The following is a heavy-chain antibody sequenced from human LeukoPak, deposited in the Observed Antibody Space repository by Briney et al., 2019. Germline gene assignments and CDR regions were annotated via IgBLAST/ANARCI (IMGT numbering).Heavy chain of an antibody. J-gene: IGHJ5*02. CDR1: GFTFSSIA. CDR3: ARDRGYSYGPISP. Sequence: GGSLRLSCAASGFTFSSIAMSWVRQAPDKGLEWVSTISGSGGGTYYADSVKGRFTISRDDSKNTLYLQMNSLRAEDTAVYYCARDRGYSYGPISPWGQGTLVTVSS. V-gene: IGHV3-23*01. CDR2: ISGSGGGT. D-gene: IGHD5-18*01.